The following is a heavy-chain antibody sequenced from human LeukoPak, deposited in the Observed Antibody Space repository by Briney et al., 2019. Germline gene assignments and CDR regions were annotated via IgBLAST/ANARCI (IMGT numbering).Heavy chain of an antibody. D-gene: IGHD1-26*01. CDR2: IYPGDSDT. CDR1: GYNFPIYW. Sequence: GESLKISCKGSGYNFPIYWIAWVRQMPGKGLEWLGIIYPGDSDTRYSPSFQGQVTFSADKSINTAYLQWSSLKASDTAIYYCARRAVGATFDYWGQGTLVTVSS. CDR3: ARRAVGATFDY. V-gene: IGHV5-51*01. J-gene: IGHJ4*02.